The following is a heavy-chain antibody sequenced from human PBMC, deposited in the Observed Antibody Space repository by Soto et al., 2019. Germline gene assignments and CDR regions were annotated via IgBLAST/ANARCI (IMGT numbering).Heavy chain of an antibody. CDR1: GGPISSSNW. D-gene: IGHD1-26*01. J-gene: IGHJ4*02. CDR3: ARYRGGSFYFDY. Sequence: SETLSLTCAVSGGPISSSNWWSWARQPPGKGLEWIGEIYHSGSTNYNPSLKSRVTISVDKSKNQFPLKLSSVTAADTAVYYCARYRGGSFYFDYWGQGTLVT. CDR2: IYHSGST. V-gene: IGHV4-4*02.